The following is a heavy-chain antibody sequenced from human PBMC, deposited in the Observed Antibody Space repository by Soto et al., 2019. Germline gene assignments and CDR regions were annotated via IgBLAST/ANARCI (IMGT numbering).Heavy chain of an antibody. CDR2: ISGSGTTI. CDR3: AKIIDGAGIDY. D-gene: IGHD1-26*01. Sequence: GGSLRLSCAASGFTFSNYAMTWVRQAPGKGLEWVSSISGSGTTIYYADSVKGRFTISRDNSKSTLYVQMNGLRAEDTAVYYCAKIIDGAGIDYWGQGTLVTVSS. V-gene: IGHV3-23*01. J-gene: IGHJ4*02. CDR1: GFTFSNYA.